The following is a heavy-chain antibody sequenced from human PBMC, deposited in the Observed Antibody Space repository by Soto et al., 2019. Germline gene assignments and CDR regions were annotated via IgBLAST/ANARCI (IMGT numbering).Heavy chain of an antibody. D-gene: IGHD4-17*01. CDR3: ARVRRVTTPKTNFDY. V-gene: IGHV4-59*08. Sequence: SETLSLTCTVSGGSISSYYWSWIRQPPGRGLEWIGYISYSGSTNYNPSLKSRVTISVDTSKNQFSLKLSSVTAADTAVYYCARVRRVTTPKTNFDYWGQGTLVTVSS. CDR2: ISYSGST. CDR1: GGSISSYY. J-gene: IGHJ4*02.